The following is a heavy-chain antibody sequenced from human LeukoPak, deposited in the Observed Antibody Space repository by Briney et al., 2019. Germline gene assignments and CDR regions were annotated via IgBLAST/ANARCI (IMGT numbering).Heavy chain of an antibody. D-gene: IGHD6-13*01. CDR2: IYYSGNT. Sequence: SETLSLTCTVSGGSISSSSYYWGWIRQPPGKGLEWIGSIYYSGNTYYNPSLKSRVTISVDTSKKQFSLKLSSVTAADTAVYYCARGVIAAAGTGNGYFDYWGQGTLVTVSS. J-gene: IGHJ4*02. V-gene: IGHV4-39*07. CDR1: GGSISSSSYY. CDR3: ARGVIAAAGTGNGYFDY.